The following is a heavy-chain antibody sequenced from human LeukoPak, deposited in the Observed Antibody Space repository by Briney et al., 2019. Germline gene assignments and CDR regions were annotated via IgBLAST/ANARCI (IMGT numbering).Heavy chain of an antibody. CDR2: IDQRVGT. CDR3: ARVGYSYSINDWSRTGLGAYPTKYYYYMDV. Sequence: SETLSLTCAVYGGSFSDYSWTWIRQPPGTGLEWIGEIDQRVGTNHNPSLLSRVIMSVDTSKNQISLKVNSVTAADTAVYYCARVGYSYSINDWSRTGLGAYPTKYYYYMDVWGKGTTVTVSS. D-gene: IGHD5-18*01. CDR1: GGSFSDYS. J-gene: IGHJ6*03. V-gene: IGHV4-34*01.